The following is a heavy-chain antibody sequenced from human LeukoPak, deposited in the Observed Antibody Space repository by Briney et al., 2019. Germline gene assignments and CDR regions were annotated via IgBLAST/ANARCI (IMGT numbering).Heavy chain of an antibody. CDR3: ARGGATEYTGFDP. CDR1: GYTFTIYA. CDR2: INTNTGNP. D-gene: IGHD1-26*01. V-gene: IGHV7-4-1*02. Sequence: ASVKVSCNASGYTFTIYAMNWVRQAPDQGLEWMGWINTNTGNPTYSQGFTGRFVFSLDTSGSTAYLQISSLKAEDTAVYYCARGGATEYTGFDPWGQGTLVTVSS. J-gene: IGHJ5*02.